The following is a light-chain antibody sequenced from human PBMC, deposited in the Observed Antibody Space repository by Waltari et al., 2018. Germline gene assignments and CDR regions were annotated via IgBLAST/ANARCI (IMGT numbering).Light chain of an antibody. CDR2: PAS. Sequence: DIQLTQSPSSLSGSVGDSITITCRASQSIDNYLNWYQQEAGKAPKLLIHPASTLQSGVPPRFSGSGSGTDFILTIDSLQPEDFATYYCQQTYTAPFTFGPGTKLEIE. CDR3: QQTYTAPFT. CDR1: QSIDNY. J-gene: IGKJ2*01. V-gene: IGKV1-39*01.